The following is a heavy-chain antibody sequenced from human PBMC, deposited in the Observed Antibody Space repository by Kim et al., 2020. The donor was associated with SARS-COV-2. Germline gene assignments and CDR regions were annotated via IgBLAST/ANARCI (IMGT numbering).Heavy chain of an antibody. Sequence: QTLSLTYAISGDSVSSNSAAWNWIRQSPSRGLEWLGRTYYRSKWYNDYAVSVKSRITINPDTSKNQFSLQLNSVTPEDTAVYYCARDSSMVRGVYYYYGMDVWGQGTTVTVSS. V-gene: IGHV6-1*01. D-gene: IGHD3-10*01. CDR1: GDSVSSNSAA. J-gene: IGHJ6*02. CDR2: TYYRSKWYN. CDR3: ARDSSMVRGVYYYYGMDV.